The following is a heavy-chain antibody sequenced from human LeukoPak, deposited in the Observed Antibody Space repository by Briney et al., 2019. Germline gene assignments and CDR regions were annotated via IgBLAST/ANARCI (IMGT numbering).Heavy chain of an antibody. V-gene: IGHV1-2*06. CDR3: ASFGYCNSTSCYSQSSDFDC. CDR1: GYTFTGYY. Sequence: ASVKVSCKASGYTFTGYYMHWVRQAPGQGLEWMGRINPNSGGTNYAQKFQGRVTMTRDTSISTAYMELSRLRSDDTAVYYCASFGYCNSTSCYSQSSDFDCWGQGTLVTVSS. CDR2: INPNSGGT. J-gene: IGHJ4*02. D-gene: IGHD2-2*03.